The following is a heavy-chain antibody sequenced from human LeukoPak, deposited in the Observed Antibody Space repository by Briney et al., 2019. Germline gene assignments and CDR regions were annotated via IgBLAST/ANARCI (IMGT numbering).Heavy chain of an antibody. V-gene: IGHV3-23*01. D-gene: IGHD6-13*01. CDR2: ISSGGGST. J-gene: IGHJ4*02. CDR1: GFFFSSYG. Sequence: GGSLRLSCAPSGFFFSSYGMSWVRQAPGKGLEWVSDISSGGGSTYYADSVKGRFTISRDTSRNTLYLQMNSLRGDDTAVYYCANSYSSTWAIPIVFWRQGALVTVSS. CDR3: ANSYSSTWAIPIVF.